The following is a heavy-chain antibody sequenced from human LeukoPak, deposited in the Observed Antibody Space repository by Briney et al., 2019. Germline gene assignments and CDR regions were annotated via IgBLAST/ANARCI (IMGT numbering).Heavy chain of an antibody. D-gene: IGHD6-19*01. V-gene: IGHV3-48*03. J-gene: IGHJ4*02. CDR3: ASGWYAGGPIDY. CDR1: GFTFSSYE. Sequence: GGSLRLSCAASGFTFSSYEMNWVRQAPGKGLEWVSYISSSGSTIYYADSVKGRFTISRDNAKNSLYLQMNSLRAEDRAVYYCASGWYAGGPIDYWGQGTLVTVSS. CDR2: ISSSGSTI.